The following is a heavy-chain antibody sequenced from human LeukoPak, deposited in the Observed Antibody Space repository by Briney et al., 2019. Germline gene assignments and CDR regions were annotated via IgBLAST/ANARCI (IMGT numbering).Heavy chain of an antibody. Sequence: PGGSLRLSRAASRFIFSDYYMSWMRQVPGKGGEWVSYNSSSGGATYYAGFVKGRFTVSRENAQNSLSLQMNSLRVGDTAVYFCARARAAYFALFQHWGQGSLVIVSS. D-gene: IGHD3-9*01. CDR3: ARARAAYFALFQH. CDR1: RFIFSDYY. V-gene: IGHV3-11*01. CDR2: NSSSGGAT. J-gene: IGHJ1*01.